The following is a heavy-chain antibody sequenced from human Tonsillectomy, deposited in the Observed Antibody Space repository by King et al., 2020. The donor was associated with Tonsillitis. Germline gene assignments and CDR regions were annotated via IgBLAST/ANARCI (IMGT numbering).Heavy chain of an antibody. D-gene: IGHD3-10*01. J-gene: IGHJ3*02. V-gene: IGHV3-7*01. CDR2: IKYDGSEK. CDR1: GFTFSSSW. CDR3: ARVEGDHDDSGPRGAFDI. Sequence: VQLVESGGGLVQPGGSLRLSCAASGFTFSSSWMNWVRQAPGKGLEWVANIKYDGSEKYYVDSVRGRFTISRDNAKNSLYLQMNSLRAEDTALYYCARVEGDHDDSGPRGAFDIWGQGTMVTVSS.